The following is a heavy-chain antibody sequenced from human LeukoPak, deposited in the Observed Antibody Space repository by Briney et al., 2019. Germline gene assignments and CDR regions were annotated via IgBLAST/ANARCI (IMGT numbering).Heavy chain of an antibody. J-gene: IGHJ4*02. CDR1: GFTFSSYW. D-gene: IGHD1-26*01. V-gene: IGHV3-48*04. CDR3: ARDPPYYGKSFDY. CDR2: ISSSSSTI. Sequence: PGGSLRLSCAASGFTFSSYWMHWVRQAPGKGLEWVSYISSSSSTIYYADSVKGRFTISRDNAKNSLYLQMNSLRAEDTAVYYCARDPPYYGKSFDYWGQGTLVTVSS.